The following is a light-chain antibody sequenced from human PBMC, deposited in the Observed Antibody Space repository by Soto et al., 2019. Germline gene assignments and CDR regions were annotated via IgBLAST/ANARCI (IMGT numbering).Light chain of an antibody. J-gene: IGLJ1*01. Sequence: QLVLTQPPSVSGAPGQRVTISCTGSGSNIGAGFDVHWYQQLPRTSPKLLVYGNSNRPSGVPDRFSGSKSGTSASLAITGLQAEDEADYYCQSYDGGLSAYVFGGGTELTVL. CDR2: GNS. V-gene: IGLV1-40*01. CDR1: GSNIGAGFD. CDR3: QSYDGGLSAYV.